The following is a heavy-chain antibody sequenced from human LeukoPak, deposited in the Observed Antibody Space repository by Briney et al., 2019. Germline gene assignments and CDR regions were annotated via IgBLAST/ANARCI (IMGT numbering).Heavy chain of an antibody. CDR3: ARQVSWELLEVDWFDP. D-gene: IGHD1-26*01. CDR1: GYSFTSYW. Sequence: GESLKISCKGSGYSFTSYWIGWARQMPGKGLEWMGIIYPGDSDTRYSPSFQGQVTISADKSISTAYLQWSSLKASDTAMYYCARQVSWELLEVDWFDPWGQGTLVTVSS. V-gene: IGHV5-51*01. CDR2: IYPGDSDT. J-gene: IGHJ5*02.